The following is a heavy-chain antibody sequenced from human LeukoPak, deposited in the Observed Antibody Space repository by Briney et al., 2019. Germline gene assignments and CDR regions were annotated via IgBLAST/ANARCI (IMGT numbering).Heavy chain of an antibody. CDR1: GGSVSTSTHY. Sequence: SETLSLTCTVSGGSVSTSTHYWGWIRHPPGKGLEWIGSVSNGGSTSDNPSLTSRISISVAPSQNQFSLKLNSVTAADTALYYCARSDHSHFVNWFDSWGQGILVAVSS. CDR2: VSNGGST. CDR3: ARSDHSHFVNWFDS. D-gene: IGHD2-21*01. V-gene: IGHV4-39*01. J-gene: IGHJ5*01.